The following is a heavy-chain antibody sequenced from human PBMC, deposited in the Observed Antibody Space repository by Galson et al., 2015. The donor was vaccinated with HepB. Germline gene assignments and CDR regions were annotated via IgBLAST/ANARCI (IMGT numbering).Heavy chain of an antibody. J-gene: IGHJ4*02. Sequence: SLRLSCAASGFTFGDYAMSWVRQAPGKGLEWVGFIRSKAYGGTTEYAASVKGRFTISRDDSKSIAYLQMNSLKTEDTAVYYCTRVTYYYDSSGYYPGRHIDYWGQGTLVTVSS. CDR3: TRVTYYYDSSGYYPGRHIDY. CDR1: GFTFGDYA. D-gene: IGHD3-22*01. V-gene: IGHV3-49*04. CDR2: IRSKAYGGTT.